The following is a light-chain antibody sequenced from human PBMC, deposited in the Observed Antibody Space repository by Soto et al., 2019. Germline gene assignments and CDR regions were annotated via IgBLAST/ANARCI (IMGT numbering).Light chain of an antibody. CDR3: QQYASSPRT. V-gene: IGKV3-20*01. Sequence: PGTLSLSPGERATLSCRASQSVSSSYLAWYQQKPGQAPRLLIYGASSRATGIPDRFSGSGSGTDFTLTISRLEPEDFAVYFCQQYASSPRTFGQGTKVDIK. J-gene: IGKJ1*01. CDR2: GAS. CDR1: QSVSSSY.